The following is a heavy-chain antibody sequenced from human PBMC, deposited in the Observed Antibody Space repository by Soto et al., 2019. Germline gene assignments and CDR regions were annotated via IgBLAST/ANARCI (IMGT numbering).Heavy chain of an antibody. CDR1: GYSFTSYW. CDR3: ARHSAVPAAIRSYYYGMDV. D-gene: IGHD2-2*02. CDR2: IDPSDSYT. J-gene: IGHJ6*02. V-gene: IGHV5-10-1*01. Sequence: GESLKVSCKGSGYSFTSYWISWVRQMPGKGLEWMGRIDPSDSYTNYSPSFQGHVTISADKSISTAYLQWSSLKASDTAMYYCARHSAVPAAIRSYYYGMDVWGQGTTVTVS.